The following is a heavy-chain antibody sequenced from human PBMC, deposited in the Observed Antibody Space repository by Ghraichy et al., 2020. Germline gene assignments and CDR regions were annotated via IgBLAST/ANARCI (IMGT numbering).Heavy chain of an antibody. V-gene: IGHV3-15*01. CDR2: IKSKTDGGTT. CDR1: GFTFSNAW. J-gene: IGHJ4*02. D-gene: IGHD3-3*01. CDR3: TTDIRYYDFWGGIWGYFDY. Sequence: GGSLRLSCAASGFTFSNAWMSWVRQAPGKGLEWVGRIKSKTDGGTTDYAAPVKCRFTISRDDSKNTLYLQMNSLKTEDTAVYYCTTDIRYYDFWGGIWGYFDYWGQGTLVTVSA.